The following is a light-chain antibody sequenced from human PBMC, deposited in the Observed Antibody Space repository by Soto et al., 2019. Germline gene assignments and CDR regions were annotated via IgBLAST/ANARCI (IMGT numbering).Light chain of an antibody. CDR3: QQYQDYSWT. CDR1: QCIGIW. J-gene: IGKJ1*01. Sequence: IQMTQSPSTLSASVGDRVAITCRASQCIGIWLAWYQQKPGKAPRFLIYKASTLESGVPSRFSGSGSGTEFTLTISSLQPEDFGSYYCQQYQDYSWTFGQGTKVEIK. CDR2: KAS. V-gene: IGKV1-5*03.